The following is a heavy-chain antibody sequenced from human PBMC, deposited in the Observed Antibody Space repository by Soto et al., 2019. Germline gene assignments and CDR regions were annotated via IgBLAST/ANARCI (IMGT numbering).Heavy chain of an antibody. J-gene: IGHJ4*02. CDR3: ARVISSAWPYYFDY. CDR2: IYYSGST. Sequence: KPSETLSLTCTVSGGSVSSGSYYWSWIRQPPGKGLEWIGYIYYSGSTNYNPSLKSRATISVDTSKNQFSLKLSSVTAADTAVYYCARVISSAWPYYFDYWGQGTLVTVSS. V-gene: IGHV4-61*01. D-gene: IGHD6-19*01. CDR1: GGSVSSGSYY.